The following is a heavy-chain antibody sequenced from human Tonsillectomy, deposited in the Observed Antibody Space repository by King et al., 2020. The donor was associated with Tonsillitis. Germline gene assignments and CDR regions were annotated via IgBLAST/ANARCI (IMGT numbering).Heavy chain of an antibody. V-gene: IGHV4-59*08. CDR1: ADSISSYY. Sequence: QLQESGPGLVKPSETLSLTCTVSADSISSYYWSWLRQPPGKGLEWIGYIYYSGSTNYNPSLKSRVTISVDTSKTQFSLKLRSVTAADTAVYYCARHTIVGASQGWFDPWGQGTLVTVSS. J-gene: IGHJ5*02. CDR2: IYYSGST. D-gene: IGHD1-26*01. CDR3: ARHTIVGASQGWFDP.